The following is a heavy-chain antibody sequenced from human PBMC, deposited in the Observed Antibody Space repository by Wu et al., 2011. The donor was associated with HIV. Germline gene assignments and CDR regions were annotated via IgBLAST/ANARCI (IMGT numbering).Heavy chain of an antibody. J-gene: IGHJ4*02. CDR1: GYTFISYG. V-gene: IGHV1-18*01. CDR2: ISAYNGDT. D-gene: IGHD3-22*01. Sequence: QVQLVQSGTEVKKPGASVKVSCKASGYTFISYGINWVRQAPGHGVEWMGWISAYNGDTKYAQKLQGRVTMTTDTSTSTAYMELRSLRSDDTAVYYCARVEYYDSSWEIDYWGQGTLVTVSS. CDR3: ARVEYYDSSWEIDY.